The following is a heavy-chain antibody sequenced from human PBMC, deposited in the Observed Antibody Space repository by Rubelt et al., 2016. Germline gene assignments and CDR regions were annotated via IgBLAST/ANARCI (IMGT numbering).Heavy chain of an antibody. V-gene: IGHV4-34*01. J-gene: IGHJ4*02. CDR3: ARCPLEDSSGGDDY. Sequence: QVQLQQWGAGLLKPSETLSLTCAVYGGSFSGYYWSWIRQPPGKGLEWIGEINHSGSTNYNPARKGRVTISVETSKNQFSRKLSSGTAADTAVYYCARCPLEDSSGGDDYWGQGTLVTVSS. D-gene: IGHD3-22*01. CDR2: INHSGST. CDR1: GGSFSGYY.